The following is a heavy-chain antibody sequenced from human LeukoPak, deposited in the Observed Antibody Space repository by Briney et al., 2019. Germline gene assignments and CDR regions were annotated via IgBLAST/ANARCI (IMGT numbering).Heavy chain of an antibody. CDR2: ISYSAST. CDR3: ARGLKSYDILTAYYTFPYFDY. D-gene: IGHD3-9*01. CDR1: GASHISHY. V-gene: IGHV4-59*11. J-gene: IGHJ4*02. Sequence: SETLSLSCTSSGASHISHYRTCIRQPPGQGLLWIGYISYSASTNYNPSLKSRVTISADTSNNQFSLKPSSVTVADTAVYYCARGLKSYDILTAYYTFPYFDYWGQGALVTVSS.